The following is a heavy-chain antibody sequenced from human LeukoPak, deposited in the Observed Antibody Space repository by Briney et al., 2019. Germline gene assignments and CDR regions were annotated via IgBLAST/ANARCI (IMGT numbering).Heavy chain of an antibody. CDR2: IRSKTDGGST. D-gene: IGHD3-16*01. Sequence: GGSLRLSCAASGFTFKNAWMNWVRQAPGKGLEWVGRIRSKTDGGSTDNAAPVKGRFTISRDDSKNTLFLQMNSLKTEDTAVYYCTTDRTDTGDADYWGQGTLVTVSS. V-gene: IGHV3-15*07. CDR1: GFTFKNAW. J-gene: IGHJ4*02. CDR3: TTDRTDTGDADY.